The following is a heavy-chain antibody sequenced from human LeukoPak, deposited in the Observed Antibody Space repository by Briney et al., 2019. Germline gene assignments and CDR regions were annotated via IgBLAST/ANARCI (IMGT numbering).Heavy chain of an antibody. CDR2: ISAYNGNT. CDR3: ARGHDGYISSWYATPYGY. V-gene: IGHV1-18*01. Sequence: GASVKVSCKASGYTFTSYGISWVRQPPGRGLGWMGGISAYNGNTNYAQKLQGRVTTTTDESTSTAYMELRSLRSDDTAVYYCARGHDGYISSWYATPYGYWGQGTLVTVSS. D-gene: IGHD6-13*01. J-gene: IGHJ4*02. CDR1: GYTFTSYG.